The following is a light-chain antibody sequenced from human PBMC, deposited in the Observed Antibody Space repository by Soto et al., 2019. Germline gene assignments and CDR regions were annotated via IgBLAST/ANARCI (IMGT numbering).Light chain of an antibody. Sequence: EIVLTQSPGTLSLSPGVRATLSCRASESVSSVYLAWYQHKPGQAPRLLIFGASSRATAIPDRFSGSGSGTDFTLTISRLEPEDFAVYYCQHYGGSFTFGQGTRLEIK. CDR2: GAS. CDR1: ESVSSVY. CDR3: QHYGGSFT. V-gene: IGKV3-20*01. J-gene: IGKJ5*01.